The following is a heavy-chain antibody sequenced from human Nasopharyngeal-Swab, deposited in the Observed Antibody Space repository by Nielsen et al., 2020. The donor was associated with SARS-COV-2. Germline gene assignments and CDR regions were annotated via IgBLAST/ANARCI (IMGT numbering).Heavy chain of an antibody. CDR2: IGDKDHNYAT. Sequence: ESLKISCAPSGVIFRASAIHWVRQASGKGLAWVGRIGDKDHNYATTYGASVQGRFTISRDDSKNTAFLQMDSLKTEDTALYYCTTDFYFDYWGQGTLVTVSS. CDR3: TTDFYFDY. V-gene: IGHV3-73*01. J-gene: IGHJ4*02. CDR1: GVIFRASA.